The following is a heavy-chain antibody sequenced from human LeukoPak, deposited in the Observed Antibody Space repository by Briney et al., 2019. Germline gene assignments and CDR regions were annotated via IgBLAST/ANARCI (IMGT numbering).Heavy chain of an antibody. J-gene: IGHJ4*02. CDR3: ARTGGGGSGHFDY. D-gene: IGHD3-10*01. CDR2: IYYSGST. V-gene: IGHV4-59*01. CDR1: GGSISSYY. Sequence: SETLPLTCTVSGGSISSYYWSWIRQPPGKGLEWIGYIYYSGSTNYNPSLKSRVTISVDTSKNQFSLKLSSVTAADTAVYYCARTGGGGSGHFDYWGQGTLVTVSS.